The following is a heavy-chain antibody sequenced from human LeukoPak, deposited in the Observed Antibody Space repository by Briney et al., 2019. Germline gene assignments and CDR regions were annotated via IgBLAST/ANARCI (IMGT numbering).Heavy chain of an antibody. D-gene: IGHD2-15*01. J-gene: IGHJ4*02. CDR1: GFTFSSYW. V-gene: IGHV3-7*01. Sequence: GGSLRLSCAASGFTFSSYWMSWVRQAPGKGLEWVANIKQDGSEKYYVDSVKGRFTISRDNAKNSLYLQMNSLRAEDTAVYYCARFPRVMVVVAAIVGYFDYWGQGTLVTVSS. CDR3: ARFPRVMVVVAAIVGYFDY. CDR2: IKQDGSEK.